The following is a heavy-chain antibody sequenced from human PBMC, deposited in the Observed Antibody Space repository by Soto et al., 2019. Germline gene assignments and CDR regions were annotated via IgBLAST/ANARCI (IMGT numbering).Heavy chain of an antibody. Sequence: SETLSLTCSVSGGSFSSYYWSWIRQPPGKGLEWIGYIFYSGSTNYNPSLKSRVTISVDTSKNQFPLKLSSLTAADTAVYYCARAYGLDAFDFWGQGTMVTVSS. CDR3: ARAYGLDAFDF. CDR1: GGSFSSYY. V-gene: IGHV4-59*08. J-gene: IGHJ3*01. CDR2: IFYSGST. D-gene: IGHD4-17*01.